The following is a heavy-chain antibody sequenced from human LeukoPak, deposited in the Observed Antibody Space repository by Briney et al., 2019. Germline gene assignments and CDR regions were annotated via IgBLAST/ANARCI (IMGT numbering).Heavy chain of an antibody. J-gene: IGHJ2*01. CDR1: GFTFSSYG. CDR3: ARETRDWYFDL. D-gene: IGHD4-11*01. CDR2: ISYDGCNK. V-gene: IGHV3-30-3*01. Sequence: GGSLRLSCAASGFTFSSYGMHWVRQAPGKGLEWVAVISYDGCNKYYADSVKGRFTFSRDNSKNTLYLQINSLRAEDTAVYYCARETRDWYFDLWGRATLVTVSS.